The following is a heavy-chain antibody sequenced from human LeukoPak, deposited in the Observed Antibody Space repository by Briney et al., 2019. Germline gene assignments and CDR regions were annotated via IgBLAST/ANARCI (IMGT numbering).Heavy chain of an antibody. CDR2: ISGSGGST. V-gene: IGHV3-23*01. Sequence: GGSLRLSYAASGFTFSSYAMSWVRQAPGKGLEWVSAISGSGGSTYYADSVKGRFTISRDSSKNTLYLQMNSLRAEDTAVYYCAKDGSSSWYKGRLTFDYWGQGTLVTVSS. J-gene: IGHJ4*02. D-gene: IGHD6-13*01. CDR3: AKDGSSSWYKGRLTFDY. CDR1: GFTFSSYA.